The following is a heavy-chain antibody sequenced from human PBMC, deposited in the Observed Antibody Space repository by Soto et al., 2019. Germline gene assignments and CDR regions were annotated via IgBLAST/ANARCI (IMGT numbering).Heavy chain of an antibody. D-gene: IGHD6-19*01. CDR2: INPRAVST. V-gene: IGHV1-46*03. J-gene: IGHJ4*02. CDR1: GYTFTNNY. CDR3: GRSLGIVVDSGGWWANYFDH. Sequence: GASVKVSCKASGYTFTNNYIHWVRQAPGQGLEWMGVINPRAVSTTYAQKFQGRVTLTSDTSTSTVYMELSSLRSEDTAVYYCGRSLGIVVDSGGWWANYFDHWGQGTLVTVS.